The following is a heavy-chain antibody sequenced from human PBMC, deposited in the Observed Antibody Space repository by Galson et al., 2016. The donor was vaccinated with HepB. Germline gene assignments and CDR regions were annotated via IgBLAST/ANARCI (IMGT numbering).Heavy chain of an antibody. J-gene: IGHJ4*02. CDR2: ISFDGSNT. CDR1: GFISSHHA. D-gene: IGHD5-12*01. Sequence: SLRLSWAASGFISSHHALHWVRQAPGKGRQWVAGISFDGSNTYYADSLRGRFTISRDNSKNTVYLQMNRVRPEDTGLYYCARDLTYSGYVGYFDQWGQGALVTVSS. V-gene: IGHV3-30-3*01. CDR3: ARDLTYSGYVGYFDQ.